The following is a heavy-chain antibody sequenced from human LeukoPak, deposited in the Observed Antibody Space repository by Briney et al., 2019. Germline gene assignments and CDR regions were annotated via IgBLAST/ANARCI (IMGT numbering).Heavy chain of an antibody. CDR2: INSDGSST. CDR3: TSRFGSYYYGMDV. Sequence: GGSLRLSCAASGFTFSNYYMHWVRQAPGKGLVWVSRINSDGSSTSYADSVKGRFTISRDNAKNTLYLQMNSLRAEDTAVYSCTSRFGSYYYGMDVWGQGTTVTVSS. J-gene: IGHJ6*02. V-gene: IGHV3-74*01. CDR1: GFTFSNYY. D-gene: IGHD3-10*01.